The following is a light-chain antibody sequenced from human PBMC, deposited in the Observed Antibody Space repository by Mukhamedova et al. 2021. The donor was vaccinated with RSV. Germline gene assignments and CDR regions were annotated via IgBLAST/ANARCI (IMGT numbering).Light chain of an antibody. CDR2: TAS. V-gene: IGKV1-12*01. Sequence: WYQRRVHGKAPKLLIYTASSLQSGVPSRFSGRGSGTDFTLTISSLQPGDFATYYCQQASTFPFTFGPGTKVDIK. J-gene: IGKJ3*01. CDR3: QQASTFPFT.